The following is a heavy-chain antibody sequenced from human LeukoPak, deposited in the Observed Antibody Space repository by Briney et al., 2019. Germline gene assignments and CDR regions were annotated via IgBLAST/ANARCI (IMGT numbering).Heavy chain of an antibody. CDR1: AFTFNSYS. CDR2: ISYDGTNK. CDR3: ARDRGPYCSSTSCYTLYY. Sequence: GKSLRLSCAASAFTFNSYSMHWVRQAPGKGLEWVAVISYDGTNKYYVDSVKGRFTISRDSSKNTLYLQMNSLRAEDTAVYYCARDRGPYCSSTSCYTLYYWGQGTLVTVSS. J-gene: IGHJ4*02. D-gene: IGHD2-2*02. V-gene: IGHV3-30-3*01.